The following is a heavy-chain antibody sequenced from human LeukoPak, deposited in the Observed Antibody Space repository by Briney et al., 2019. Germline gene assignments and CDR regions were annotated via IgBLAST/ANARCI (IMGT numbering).Heavy chain of an antibody. J-gene: IGHJ3*02. CDR2: IYHSGST. Sequence: PSETLSLTCTVSGGSISSGGYYWSWIRQPPGKGLEWIGYIYHSGSTYYNPSLKSRVTISVDRSKNQFSLKLSSVTAADTAEYYCARTRIVVVPAARDAFDIWGQGTMVTVSS. CDR3: ARTRIVVVPAARDAFDI. V-gene: IGHV4-30-2*01. CDR1: GGSISSGGYY. D-gene: IGHD2-2*01.